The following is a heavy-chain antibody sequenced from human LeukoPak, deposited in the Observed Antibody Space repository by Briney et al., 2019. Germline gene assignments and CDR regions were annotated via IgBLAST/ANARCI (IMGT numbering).Heavy chain of an antibody. CDR1: GFTLSSNY. D-gene: IGHD3-22*01. Sequence: GGSLRLSCAASGFTLSSNYMSWVRQAPGKGLEWGSVIYSGGSTYYSDSVTGRFTISRDSSKNTLYLQMNSLRAEDTAVYYCARDGYDSSGYFAYWGQGTLVTVSS. CDR3: ARDGYDSSGYFAY. CDR2: IYSGGST. V-gene: IGHV3-66*01. J-gene: IGHJ4*02.